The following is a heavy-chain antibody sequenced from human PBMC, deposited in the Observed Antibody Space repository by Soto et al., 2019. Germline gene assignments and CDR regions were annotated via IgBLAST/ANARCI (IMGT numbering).Heavy chain of an antibody. J-gene: IGHJ4*02. CDR2: IYYAGTT. CDR1: DGSISPNY. Sequence: QVQLQESGPGLVKPSETLSLNCTVSDGSISPNYWTWMRQPPGKGLEWIGYIYYAGTTTYHPSLKIRVSISLDTSKNEVSLKLTSVTAADTAVYYCARLGAYYQALDSWGQGILVTVSS. CDR3: ARLGAYYQALDS. D-gene: IGHD3-22*01. V-gene: IGHV4-59*08.